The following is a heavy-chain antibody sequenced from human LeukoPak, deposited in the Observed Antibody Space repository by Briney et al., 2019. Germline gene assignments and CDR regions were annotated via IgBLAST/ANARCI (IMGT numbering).Heavy chain of an antibody. V-gene: IGHV4-4*07. CDR1: GGSISSYY. CDR3: AGSITMTSYYYYGMDV. D-gene: IGHD3-22*01. CDR2: IYTSGST. J-gene: IGHJ6*02. Sequence: SETLSLTCTVSGGSISSYYWSWIRQPAGKGLEWIGRIYTSGSTNYNPSLKSRVTMSVDTSKNQFSLKLSSVTAAGTAVYYCAGSITMTSYYYYGMDVWGQGTTVTVSS.